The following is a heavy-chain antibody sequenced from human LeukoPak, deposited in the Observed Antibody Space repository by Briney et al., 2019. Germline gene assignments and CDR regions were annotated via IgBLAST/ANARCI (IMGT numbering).Heavy chain of an antibody. CDR1: GFTFSTYS. CDR3: AKWHVRATVTTYAFDY. Sequence: GGSLRLSCAASGFTFSTYSMNWVRQAPGKGLEWVSFISSSSRYIYYADSVKGRFTISRDNAKNSLYLQMNSLRAEDTAVYYCAKWHVRATVTTYAFDYWGQGTLVTVSS. CDR2: ISSSSRYI. D-gene: IGHD4-17*01. V-gene: IGHV3-21*01. J-gene: IGHJ4*02.